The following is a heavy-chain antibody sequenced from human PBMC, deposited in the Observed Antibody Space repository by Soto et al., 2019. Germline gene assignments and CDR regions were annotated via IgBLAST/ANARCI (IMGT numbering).Heavy chain of an antibody. CDR3: ASYSYGLYYFGY. CDR1: GFTVSSNY. Sequence: EVQLVETGGGLIQPGGSLRLSCAASGFTVSSNYMSWVRQAPGKGLEWVSVIYSGGSTYYADSVKGRFTISRDNSKNTLYLQMNSLRAEDTAVYYCASYSYGLYYFGYWGQGTLVTVSS. D-gene: IGHD5-18*01. CDR2: IYSGGST. V-gene: IGHV3-53*02. J-gene: IGHJ4*02.